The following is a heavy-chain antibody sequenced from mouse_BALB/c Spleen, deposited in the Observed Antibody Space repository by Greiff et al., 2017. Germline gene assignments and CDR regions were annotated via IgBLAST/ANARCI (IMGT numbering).Heavy chain of an antibody. Sequence: EVQLQQSGTVLARPGASVKMSCKASGYSFTSYWMHWVKQRPGQGLEWIGAIYPGNSDTSYNQKFKGKAKLTAVSSASTAYMELSSLTNEDSAVYYCTREGDYDLFDYWGQGTTLTVSS. CDR1: GYSFTSYW. CDR3: TREGDYDLFDY. CDR2: IYPGNSDT. V-gene: IGHV1-5*01. D-gene: IGHD2-4*01. J-gene: IGHJ2*01.